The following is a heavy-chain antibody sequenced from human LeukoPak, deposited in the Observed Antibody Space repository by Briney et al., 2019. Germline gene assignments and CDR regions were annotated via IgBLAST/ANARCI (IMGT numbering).Heavy chain of an antibody. Sequence: PGGSLRLSCAASGLTFSNYWVHWVRQAPGKGLVWVSRINPDGSTINYADPVKGRFTISRDNAKNTLYLQMNSLRAEDTAVYYCATAGNYRFDYWGQGTLVTVSS. V-gene: IGHV3-74*01. CDR2: INPDGSTI. CDR1: GLTFSNYW. CDR3: ATAGNYRFDY. J-gene: IGHJ4*02. D-gene: IGHD1-7*01.